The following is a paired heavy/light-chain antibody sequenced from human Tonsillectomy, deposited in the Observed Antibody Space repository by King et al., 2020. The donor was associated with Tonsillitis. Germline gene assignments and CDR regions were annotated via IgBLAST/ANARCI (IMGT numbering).Light chain of an antibody. CDR3: QQYNKWPRT. V-gene: IGKV3-15*01. Sequence: EIVMTQSPATLSVSPGERATLSCRASQSVSSNLAWYQQKPGQAPRLLLYGASTRATAIPARFSGSGSGTEFTLTISSLQSEDFAVYYCQQYNKWPRTFGQGTKLEIK. CDR1: QSVSSN. CDR2: GAS. J-gene: IGKJ2*02.
Heavy chain of an antibody. CDR2: ISRSGGDT. Sequence: EVQLLESGGGLVQPGGSLRLSCAASGFSFSSYAMTWVRQAPGKGLEWVSVISRSGGDTDYADSVKGRFTISRDNSRNTLYLQMNSLRAEDTAVYYCAKDHLDYYYMDVWGKGTTVAVSS. J-gene: IGHJ6*03. V-gene: IGHV3-23*01. CDR3: AKDHLDYYYMDV. CDR1: GFSFSSYA.